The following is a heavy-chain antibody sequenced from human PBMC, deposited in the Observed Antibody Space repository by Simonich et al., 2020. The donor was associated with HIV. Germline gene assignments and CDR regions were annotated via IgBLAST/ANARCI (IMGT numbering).Heavy chain of an antibody. J-gene: IGHJ2*01. CDR2: VDPESGET. D-gene: IGHD3-9*01. V-gene: IGHV1-24*01. CDR3: ATWEVKDDVLTGFTYWYFDL. Sequence: QVQLVQSGAEVKKPGASVKVSCKVSGHSLAELSMNWVRQTPGRGLEWIGGVDPESGETIYAHKLQGRVTMTEDTSTDTAYMELSGLRSEDTALYYCATWEVKDDVLTGFTYWYFDLWGRGTLVTVSS. CDR1: GHSLAELS.